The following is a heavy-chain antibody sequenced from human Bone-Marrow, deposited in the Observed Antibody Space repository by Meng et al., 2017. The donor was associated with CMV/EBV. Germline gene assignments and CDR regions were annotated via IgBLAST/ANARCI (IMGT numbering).Heavy chain of an antibody. CDR3: ARVGLDFWSGYYSYYYGMDV. J-gene: IGHJ6*02. CDR2: IYYSGST. CDR1: GGSVSSGSYY. Sequence: GSLRLSCTVSGGSVSSGSYYWSWIRQPPGKGLEWIGYIYYSGSTNYNPSLKSRVTISVDTSKNQFSLKLSSVTAADTAVYYCARVGLDFWSGYYSYYYGMDVWGQGTTVTVSS. V-gene: IGHV4-61*01. D-gene: IGHD3-3*01.